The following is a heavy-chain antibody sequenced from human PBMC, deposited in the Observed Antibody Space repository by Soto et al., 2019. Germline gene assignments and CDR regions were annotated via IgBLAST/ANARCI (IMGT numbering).Heavy chain of an antibody. D-gene: IGHD2-2*02. J-gene: IGHJ4*02. CDR3: ARGTYCSSTSCYMALYFDY. CDR1: GGSIGSYY. V-gene: IGHV4-59*08. CDR2: IYYTGST. Sequence: QVHLQESGPGLVNPSETLSLTCTVSGGSIGSYYWTWIRQPPGKGLEWIGYIYYTGSTNYNSSLMSRVTTSVDTSRNQFTLKLTSVTAADTAIYYCARGTYCSSTSCYMALYFDYWGQGILVTVSS.